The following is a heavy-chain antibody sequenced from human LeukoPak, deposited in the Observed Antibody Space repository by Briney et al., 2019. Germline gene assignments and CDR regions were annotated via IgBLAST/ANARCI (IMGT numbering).Heavy chain of an antibody. D-gene: IGHD5-24*01. CDR3: ARDQRWLQSAGFDY. Sequence: ASVKVSCKTSGGTFSTYAITWVRQAPGQGLEWMGWISAYNGNTSYAQKLQGRVTMTTDTSTSTGYMELRSLRSDDTAVYYCARDQRWLQSAGFDYWGQGTLVTVSS. J-gene: IGHJ4*02. CDR2: ISAYNGNT. CDR1: GGTFSTYA. V-gene: IGHV1-18*01.